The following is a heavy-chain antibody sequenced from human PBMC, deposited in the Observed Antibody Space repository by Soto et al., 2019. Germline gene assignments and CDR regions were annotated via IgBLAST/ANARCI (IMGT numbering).Heavy chain of an antibody. CDR1: GFTFSSYA. CDR2: ISYDGSNK. J-gene: IGHJ6*02. D-gene: IGHD6-13*01. Sequence: QVQLVESGGGVVQPGRSLRLSCAASGFTFSSYAMHWVRQAPGKGLEWVAVISYDGSNKYYADSVKGRFTISRDNSKNTLYLQMNSLRAEDTAVYYCARDRRYSSSWYKNYYGMDVWGQGTTVTVSS. V-gene: IGHV3-30-3*01. CDR3: ARDRRYSSSWYKNYYGMDV.